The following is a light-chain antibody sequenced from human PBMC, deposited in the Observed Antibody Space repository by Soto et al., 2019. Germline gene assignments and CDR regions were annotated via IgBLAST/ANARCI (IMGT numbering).Light chain of an antibody. CDR3: QQDYELPPLT. J-gene: IGKJ4*01. CDR1: QSFSSSY. Sequence: EIVLTQSNGPLSLSPGERSTLSCRASQSFSSSYLAWYQQQPCQAPRLLLYDTSTRATDIPARFSGSGSGTEFTLTISNLQSEDFAVYYCQQDYELPPLTFGGGTKVDIK. CDR2: DTS. V-gene: IGKV3D-7*01.